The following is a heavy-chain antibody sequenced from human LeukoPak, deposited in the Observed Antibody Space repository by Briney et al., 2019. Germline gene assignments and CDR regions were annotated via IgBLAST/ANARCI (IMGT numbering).Heavy chain of an antibody. D-gene: IGHD3-22*01. Sequence: PSETLSLTCTVSSGSISSYYWSWIRQPPGKGLEYIGYIYYSGSTNYNPSLKSRVTISVDTSKNQFSLKLSSVTAADTAVYYCARGDSRNYYFRPVYFDYWGQGTLVTVSS. CDR3: ARGDSRNYYFRPVYFDY. CDR1: SGSISSYY. CDR2: IYYSGST. V-gene: IGHV4-59*01. J-gene: IGHJ4*02.